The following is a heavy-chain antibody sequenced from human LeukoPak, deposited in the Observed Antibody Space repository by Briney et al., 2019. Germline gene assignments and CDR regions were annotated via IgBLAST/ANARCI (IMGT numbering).Heavy chain of an antibody. CDR1: GFSVTTNY. J-gene: IGHJ4*02. CDR3: GRNLYRTGWKNYLGS. V-gene: IGHV3-53*01. Sequence: GGSLRLSCAASGFSVTTNYMTWVRQAPGKGLEWVSVIYADGGTYYADYVKGRFTMSRDSSRNTLYLQMNNLRVDDTAIYYCGRNLYRTGWKNYLGSWGQGTLVTVSS. D-gene: IGHD6-19*01. CDR2: IYADGGT.